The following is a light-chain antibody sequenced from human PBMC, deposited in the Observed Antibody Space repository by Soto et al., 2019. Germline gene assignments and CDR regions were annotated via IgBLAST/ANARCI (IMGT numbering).Light chain of an antibody. Sequence: ALTQPASVSGSPGQWITISCTGTSSDVGAYDYVSWYQQHPNKAPKLIIYEVSNRPSGVSNRFSGSKSVNTATLTISGLQAEDEADYYCSSYTSGSTRVFGTGTKVTVL. CDR3: SSYTSGSTRV. V-gene: IGLV2-14*03. J-gene: IGLJ1*01. CDR2: EVS. CDR1: SSDVGAYDY.